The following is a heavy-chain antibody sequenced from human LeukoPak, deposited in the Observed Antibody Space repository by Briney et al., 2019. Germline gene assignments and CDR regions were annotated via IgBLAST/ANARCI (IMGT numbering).Heavy chain of an antibody. V-gene: IGHV3-30-3*01. CDR1: GFTFSSYA. CDR3: ARDRGSSWYNWFDP. Sequence: GGSLRLSCAASGFTFSSYAMHWVRQAPGKGLEWVAVISYDGSNEYYADSVRGRFIISRHNSKNTLYLQMNSLRPDDTAVYYCARDRGSSWYNWFDPWGQGTLVTVSS. D-gene: IGHD6-13*01. J-gene: IGHJ5*02. CDR2: ISYDGSNE.